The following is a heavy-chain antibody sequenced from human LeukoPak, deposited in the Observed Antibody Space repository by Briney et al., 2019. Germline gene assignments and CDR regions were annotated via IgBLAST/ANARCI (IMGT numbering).Heavy chain of an antibody. V-gene: IGHV4-59*01. CDR1: GGSISSYY. CDR2: IYYSGST. Sequence: SETLSLTCTVSGGSISSYYWSWIRQPPGKGLEWIGYIYYSGSTNYNPSLKSRVTISVDTSKNQFSLKLSSVTAADTAVYYCARGYGYPQVDSRGQGTLVTVSS. D-gene: IGHD5-18*01. J-gene: IGHJ4*02. CDR3: ARGYGYPQVDS.